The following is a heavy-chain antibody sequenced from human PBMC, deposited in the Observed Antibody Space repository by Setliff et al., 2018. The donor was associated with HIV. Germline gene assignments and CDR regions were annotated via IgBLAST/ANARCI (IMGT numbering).Heavy chain of an antibody. Sequence: SETLSLTCTVSGGSINNYYWSWIRQPPGKGLEWIGYIYPNGSPDYPSGNIVYNPAFRSRVTLSLDTSKNQFSLKLTSVTAADAAVYYCTGDYNSGSYRFDYWGQGTPVTVS. D-gene: IGHD3-10*01. CDR3: TGDYNSGSYRFDY. CDR1: GGSINNYY. CDR2: IYPNGSP. V-gene: IGHV4-4*08. J-gene: IGHJ4*02.